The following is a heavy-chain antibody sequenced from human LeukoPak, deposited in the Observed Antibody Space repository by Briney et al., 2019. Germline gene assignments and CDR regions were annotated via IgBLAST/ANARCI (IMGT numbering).Heavy chain of an antibody. CDR1: GFTFSSHG. CDR2: IRYDGSNK. CDR3: AKDTGAYYDSSGYYDY. J-gene: IGHJ4*02. D-gene: IGHD3-22*01. V-gene: IGHV3-30*02. Sequence: GGSLRLSCAASGFTFSSHGMHWVRQAPGKGLEWVAFIRYDGSNKYYADSVKGRFTISRDNSKNTLYLQMNSLRAEDTAVYYCAKDTGAYYDSSGYYDYWGQGTLVTVSS.